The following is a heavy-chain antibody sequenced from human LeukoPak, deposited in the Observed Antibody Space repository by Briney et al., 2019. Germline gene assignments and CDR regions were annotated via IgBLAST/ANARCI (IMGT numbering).Heavy chain of an antibody. Sequence: PGGSLRLSCAASGFTFNTYAMHWIRQAPGRGLEWVAFIRSDGSNKNYADSVKGRFTISRDNSKNTLYLQMNSLRVEDTGVYYCATLSLNWNHNHYFDFWGQGTLVTISS. CDR3: ATLSLNWNHNHYFDF. J-gene: IGHJ4*02. V-gene: IGHV3-30*02. D-gene: IGHD1-20*01. CDR1: GFTFNTYA. CDR2: IRSDGSNK.